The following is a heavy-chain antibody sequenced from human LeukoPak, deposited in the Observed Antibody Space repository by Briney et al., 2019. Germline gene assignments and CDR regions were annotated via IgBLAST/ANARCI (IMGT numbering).Heavy chain of an antibody. CDR1: GFTFSTYG. D-gene: IGHD3-22*01. CDR2: IWYDGSKK. J-gene: IGHJ4*02. V-gene: IGHV3-33*06. Sequence: GRPLRLSCAASGFTFSTYGMHWVRQAPGKGLEWVAVIWYDGSKKYYADSVKGRFTISRDNSKNTLYLQMNSLRAEDTAVYYCAKDPYDSRSTFRGYFDYWGQGTLVTVSS. CDR3: AKDPYDSRSTFRGYFDY.